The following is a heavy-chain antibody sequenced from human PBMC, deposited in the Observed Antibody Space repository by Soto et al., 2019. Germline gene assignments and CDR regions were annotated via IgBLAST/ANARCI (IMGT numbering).Heavy chain of an antibody. CDR2: IVPTLRIT. Sequence: QVQLVQSGAEVKKPGASLRVSCETSGGTSTIYTITWVRQAPGQGLQWMGRIVPTLRITNYAQEFQGRLQVTADASTSPAHIALPSRTSEDTAVYYCATDKYGAGRVGVHFWGQGTRVTVSS. V-gene: IGHV1-69*08. J-gene: IGHJ4*02. D-gene: IGHD3-3*02. CDR1: GGTSTIYT. CDR3: ATDKYGAGRVGVHF.